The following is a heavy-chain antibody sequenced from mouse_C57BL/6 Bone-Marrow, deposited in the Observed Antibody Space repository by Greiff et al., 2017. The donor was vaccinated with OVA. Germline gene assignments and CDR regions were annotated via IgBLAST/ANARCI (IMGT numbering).Heavy chain of an antibody. CDR1: GYTFTSYW. D-gene: IGHD1-1*01. Sequence: QVQLQQPGAELVRPGTSVKLSCKASGYTFTSYWMHWVKQRPGQGLEWIGVIDPSDSYHNYNQKFQGKATLTVDTASSTAYMQLSSLTSEDSAVYYCALFITTVVDDWGQGTTLTVSS. V-gene: IGHV1-59*01. CDR3: ALFITTVVDD. CDR2: IDPSDSYH. J-gene: IGHJ2*01.